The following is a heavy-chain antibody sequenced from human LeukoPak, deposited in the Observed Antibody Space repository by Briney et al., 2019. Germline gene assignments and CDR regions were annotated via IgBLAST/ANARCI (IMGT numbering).Heavy chain of an antibody. Sequence: GGSLRLSCAASGFTFSTYNMNWVRQAPGKGLEWVSSITRSSGNMYYADSLKGRFTISRDNAKNSLYLQMNSLRAEETAVYYCARRGYTYGYDYWGQGTLVTVSS. CDR1: GFTFSTYN. D-gene: IGHD5-18*01. CDR3: ARRGYTYGYDY. CDR2: ITRSSGNM. J-gene: IGHJ4*02. V-gene: IGHV3-21*01.